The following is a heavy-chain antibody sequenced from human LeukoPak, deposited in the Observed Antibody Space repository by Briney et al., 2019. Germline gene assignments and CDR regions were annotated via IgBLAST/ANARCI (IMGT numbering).Heavy chain of an antibody. Sequence: GGSLRLSCAASGFSVSSKYMIWVRQAPGMGLEWVSVLYSGGSTYYADSVKGRFTISRDNAKNTLYLQMNSLRAEDTAVYYCARDMRQYYYDSTLLDYWGQGTLVTVSS. CDR1: GFSVSSKY. D-gene: IGHD3-22*01. V-gene: IGHV3-53*01. J-gene: IGHJ4*02. CDR3: ARDMRQYYYDSTLLDY. CDR2: LYSGGST.